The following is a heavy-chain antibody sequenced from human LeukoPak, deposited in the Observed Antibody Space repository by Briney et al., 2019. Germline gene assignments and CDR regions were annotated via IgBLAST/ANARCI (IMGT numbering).Heavy chain of an antibody. V-gene: IGHV4-34*01. Sequence: PSETLSLTCAVYGGSFSGYYWSWIRQPPGKGLEWIGDVNHSGSTNYNPSLKSRVTISVDTSKNQFSLKLSSVTAADTAVYYCASRTAAGRRPWGQGTLVTVSS. CDR3: ASRTAAGRRP. CDR2: VNHSGST. J-gene: IGHJ5*02. CDR1: GGSFSGYY. D-gene: IGHD6-13*01.